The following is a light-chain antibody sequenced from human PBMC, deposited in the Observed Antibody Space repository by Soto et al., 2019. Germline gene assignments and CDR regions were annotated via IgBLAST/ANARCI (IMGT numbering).Light chain of an antibody. V-gene: IGKV1-5*01. CDR2: DAS. CDR3: QQRSNWLRGIT. CDR1: QSISRW. Sequence: DIQMTQSPSSVSASVGDRVTITCRAIQSISRWLAWYQEKPGKAPKVLIYDASNLESGVPSRFSGSGSGTEFTLTISSLEPEDFAVYYCQQRSNWLRGITFGQGTRLEI. J-gene: IGKJ5*01.